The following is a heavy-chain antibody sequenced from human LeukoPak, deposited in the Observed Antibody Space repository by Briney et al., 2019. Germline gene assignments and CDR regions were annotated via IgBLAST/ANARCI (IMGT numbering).Heavy chain of an antibody. CDR3: ARAGNYYYYMDV. V-gene: IGHV1-8*03. CDR2: MNPNSGNT. Sequence: ASVKVSCKASGYTFTSYDINWVRQATGQGLEWMRWMNPNSGNTGYAQKFQGRVTITRNTSISTAYMELSSLRSEDTAVYYCARAGNYYYYMDVWGKGTTVTVSS. D-gene: IGHD1-26*01. J-gene: IGHJ6*03. CDR1: GYTFTSYD.